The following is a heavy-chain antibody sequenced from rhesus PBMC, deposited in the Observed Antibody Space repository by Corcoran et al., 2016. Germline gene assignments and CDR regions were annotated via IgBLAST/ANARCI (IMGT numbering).Heavy chain of an antibody. V-gene: IGHV4-65*01. J-gene: IGHJ2*01. CDR2: ISGRSGSN. CDR1: RGSVSSSNW. CDR3: ARSPYSGYSSFWYFDL. Sequence: QVQLQESGPGLVKPSETLSLTCAVSRGSVSSSNWWSWIRQPPGKGLEWIGFISGRSGSNNNNPSRNSRVTISTDTSKNQFSLKLSSVTAADTAVYYCARSPYSGYSSFWYFDLWGPGTPITISS. D-gene: IGHD5-24*01.